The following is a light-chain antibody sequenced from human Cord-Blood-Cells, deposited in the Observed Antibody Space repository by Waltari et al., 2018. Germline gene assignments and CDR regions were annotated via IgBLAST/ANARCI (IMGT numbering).Light chain of an antibody. CDR1: SSNTGSNY. J-gene: IGLJ1*01. CDR3: SSYTSSSTFV. Sequence: QSVLTQPPSASGTPGQRVTISCSGSSSNTGSNYVYWYQQLPGTAPKLMIYDVSKRPSGVSNRFSGSKSGNTASLTISGLQAEDEADYYCSSYTSSSTFVFGTGTKVTVL. CDR2: DVS. V-gene: IGLV1-47*02.